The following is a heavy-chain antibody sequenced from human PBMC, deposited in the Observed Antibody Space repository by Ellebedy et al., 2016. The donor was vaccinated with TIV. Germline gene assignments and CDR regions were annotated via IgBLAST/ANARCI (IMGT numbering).Heavy chain of an antibody. Sequence: GGSLRLXXAAAGFTFSSYAMHWVRQAPGKGLEWVAVISYDASNKYYADSVKGRFTISRDNSKNTLYLQINSLRAEDTALYYCAREKYASQYFDYWGQGSLVTVSS. CDR2: ISYDASNK. CDR1: GFTFSSYA. D-gene: IGHD2-2*01. CDR3: AREKYASQYFDY. J-gene: IGHJ4*02. V-gene: IGHV3-30-3*01.